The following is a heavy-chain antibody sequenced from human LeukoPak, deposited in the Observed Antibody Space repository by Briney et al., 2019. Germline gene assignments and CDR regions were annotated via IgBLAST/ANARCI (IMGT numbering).Heavy chain of an antibody. CDR2: ISSGGTYK. J-gene: IGHJ3*02. Sequence: PGGSLRLSCAASGFTFSNAWMSWVRQAPGKGLEWVSSISSGGTYKYYADSVKGRFTISRDNAQNSLYLQMNSLRAEDSSVYYCARPTTVTTISADAFDIWGQGTMVTVSS. D-gene: IGHD4-17*01. CDR3: ARPTTVTTISADAFDI. V-gene: IGHV3-21*01. CDR1: GFTFSNAW.